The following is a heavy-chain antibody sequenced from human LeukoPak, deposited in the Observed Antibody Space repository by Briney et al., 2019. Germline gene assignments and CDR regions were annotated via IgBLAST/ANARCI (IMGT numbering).Heavy chain of an antibody. V-gene: IGHV3-53*01. D-gene: IGHD1-14*01. J-gene: IGHJ4*02. CDR2: IYSGGAI. CDR3: ARRPGN. CDR1: GFAFGRNY. Sequence: GGSLRLSCVASGFAFGRNYMSWVRQAPGKGLECVSLIYSGGAIRYADSVKGRFTISRDSSKNTLFLQMNDLTVEDTARYYCARRPGNWGQGILVTVSS.